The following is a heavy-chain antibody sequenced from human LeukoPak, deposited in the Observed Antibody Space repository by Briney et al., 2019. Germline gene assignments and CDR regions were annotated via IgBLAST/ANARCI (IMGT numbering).Heavy chain of an antibody. CDR2: INHSGST. V-gene: IGHV4-34*01. Sequence: SETLSLTCAVYGGSFSGYYWSWIRQPPGKGLEWIGEINHSGSTNYNPSLKSRVTISVDTSKNQFSLKLSSVTAADTAVYYCAREGLYCGGDCYSGPFDYWGQGTLVTVSS. CDR1: GGSFSGYY. CDR3: AREGLYCGGDCYSGPFDY. J-gene: IGHJ4*02. D-gene: IGHD2-21*02.